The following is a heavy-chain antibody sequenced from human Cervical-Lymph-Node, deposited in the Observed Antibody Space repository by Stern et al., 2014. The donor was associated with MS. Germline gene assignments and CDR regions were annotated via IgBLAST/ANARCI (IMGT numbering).Heavy chain of an antibody. J-gene: IGHJ4*02. CDR3: ARDRLDSSHPLDY. V-gene: IGHV4-61*01. D-gene: IGHD3-22*01. Sequence: QVQLQESGPGLVKPSETLSLTCTVSGGSVSSCRYFWSWIRQPPGKGLERNGYIYYSGSTNYNTSLMSRVTISVDTSKNQFSLKLSSVTAADTAVYYCARDRLDSSHPLDYWGQGTLVTVSS. CDR1: GGSVSSCRYF. CDR2: IYYSGST.